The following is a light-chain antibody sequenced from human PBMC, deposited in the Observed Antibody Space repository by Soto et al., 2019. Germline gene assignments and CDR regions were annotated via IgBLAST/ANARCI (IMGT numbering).Light chain of an antibody. CDR1: ISDIGSYHY. J-gene: IGLJ3*02. CDR3: SSYTTTSTT. V-gene: IGLV2-14*01. Sequence: QWSLSQPASVSGSLGQSITISCTGTISDIGSYHYVSWYQHHPGKAPKLIIYEVTNRPSGVSNRFSGSKSGNTASLTISGLQAEDEADYYCSSYTTTSTTFGGGTKLTVL. CDR2: EVT.